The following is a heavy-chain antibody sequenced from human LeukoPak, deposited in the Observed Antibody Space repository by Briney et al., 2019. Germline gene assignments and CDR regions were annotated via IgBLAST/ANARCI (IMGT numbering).Heavy chain of an antibody. V-gene: IGHV3-74*01. Sequence: PGGSLRLSCAASGFTFSSYLMHWVRQAPGKGLVWVSRINSDGSSTSYADSVKGRFTISRDNAKNTLYLQMNSLRAEDTAVYYCARDYYDSSGYRTPNWFDPWGQGTLVTVSS. CDR3: ARDYYDSSGYRTPNWFDP. J-gene: IGHJ5*02. D-gene: IGHD3-22*01. CDR1: GFTFSSYL. CDR2: INSDGSST.